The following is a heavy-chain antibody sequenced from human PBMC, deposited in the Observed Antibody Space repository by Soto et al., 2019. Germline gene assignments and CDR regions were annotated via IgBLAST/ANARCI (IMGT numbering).Heavy chain of an antibody. V-gene: IGHV3-33*01. J-gene: IGHJ4*02. D-gene: IGHD3-10*01. CDR3: ARDAYLGSGSYAY. Sequence: QVQLVESGGGVVQPGRSLRLSCAASGFTFSSYGMHWVCQAPGKGLEWVALIWYEGSNKNSADSVKGRFTISRDDSKNTLYLQMNSLRAEDTAVYYCARDAYLGSGSYAYWGQGTLVTVSS. CDR2: IWYEGSNK. CDR1: GFTFSSYG.